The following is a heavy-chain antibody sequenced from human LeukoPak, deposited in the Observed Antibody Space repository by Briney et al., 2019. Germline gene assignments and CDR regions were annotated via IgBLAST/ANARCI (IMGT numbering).Heavy chain of an antibody. D-gene: IGHD2/OR15-2a*01. J-gene: IGHJ4*02. CDR2: ISGSSSGS. CDR3: AKEPGAATTYYFDS. V-gene: IGHV3-23*01. CDR1: GFAFSRYA. Sequence: TGGSLRLSCAASGFAFSRYAMNWVRQGPGKGLEWVSSISGSSSGSYYTDSVKGRFTISRDNSNNTLYLPMNNLRVEGTAIYYCAKEPGAATTYYFDSWGQGTLVTVSS.